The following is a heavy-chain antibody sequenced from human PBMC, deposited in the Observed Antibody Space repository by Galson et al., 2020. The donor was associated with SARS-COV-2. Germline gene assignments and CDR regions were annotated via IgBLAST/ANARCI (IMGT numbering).Heavy chain of an antibody. Sequence: SETLSLTCPVSGGSISSSSYYWGWIRQPPGKGLEWIGSIYYSGSTYYNPSLKSRVTISVDTSKNQFSLKLSSVTAADTAVYYCARQITVVVAATGWFDPWGQGTLVTVSS. CDR1: GGSISSSSYY. CDR3: ARQITVVVAATGWFDP. D-gene: IGHD2-15*01. J-gene: IGHJ5*02. V-gene: IGHV4-39*01. CDR2: IYYSGST.